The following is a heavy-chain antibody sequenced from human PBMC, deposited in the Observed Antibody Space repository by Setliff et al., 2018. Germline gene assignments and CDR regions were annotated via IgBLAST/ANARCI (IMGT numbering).Heavy chain of an antibody. J-gene: IGHJ4*02. V-gene: IGHV1-18*01. CDR2: ISAYNGNT. Sequence: ASVKVSCKASGYTFTSYGISWVRQAPGQGLEWMGWISAYNGNTNYAQKLQGRVTMTTDTSTNTAYMEVRSLGSDDTAMYYCARAVGYCSGGSCYKGDDYWGQGTLGTVSS. CDR1: GYTFTSYG. CDR3: ARAVGYCSGGSCYKGDDY. D-gene: IGHD2-15*01.